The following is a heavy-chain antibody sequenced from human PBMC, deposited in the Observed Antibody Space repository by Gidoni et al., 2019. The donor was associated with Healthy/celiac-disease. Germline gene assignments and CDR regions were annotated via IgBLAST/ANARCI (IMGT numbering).Heavy chain of an antibody. V-gene: IGHV2-5*01. J-gene: IGHJ4*02. Sequence: QITLKESGPTLVKPTQTLTLTCTFSGFSLSTSGVGGGWIRQPPGKALEWLALIYWNDGKRYSPSLKSRLTITKDTSKNQVVLTMTNMDPVDTATYYCAHSFKDYYDSSGYTRRFDYWGQGTLVTVSS. CDR1: GFSLSTSGVG. CDR2: IYWNDGK. CDR3: AHSFKDYYDSSGYTRRFDY. D-gene: IGHD3-22*01.